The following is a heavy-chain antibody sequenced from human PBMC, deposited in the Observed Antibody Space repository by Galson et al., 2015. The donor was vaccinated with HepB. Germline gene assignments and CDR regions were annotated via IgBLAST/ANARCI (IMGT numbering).Heavy chain of an antibody. CDR2: TWYRSKWYY. CDR1: GDSVSSTSAV. V-gene: IGHV6-1*01. CDR3: ARTQVGAAYFGY. Sequence: CVISGDSVSSTSAVWNWVRQSPSRGLEWLGRTWYRSKWYYEFAVSVESRITINPDTSKNQFSLQLSSVTPEDTAVYYCARTQVGAAYFGYWGQGTLVTVSS. J-gene: IGHJ4*02. D-gene: IGHD1-26*01.